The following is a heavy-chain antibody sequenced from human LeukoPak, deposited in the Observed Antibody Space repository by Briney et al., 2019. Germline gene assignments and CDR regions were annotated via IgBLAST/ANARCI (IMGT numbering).Heavy chain of an antibody. CDR1: GFTLSSYW. J-gene: IGHJ4*02. D-gene: IGHD1-26*01. V-gene: IGHV3-7*01. CDR3: TRLIVGAIDY. CDR2: IKQDGSEK. Sequence: PGGSLRLSCAASGFTLSSYWMSWVRQAPGKGLEWVANIKQDGSEKYYVDSVKGRFTISRDNAKNSLYLQMNSLRVEDTAVYYCTRLIVGAIDYWGQGTLVTVSS.